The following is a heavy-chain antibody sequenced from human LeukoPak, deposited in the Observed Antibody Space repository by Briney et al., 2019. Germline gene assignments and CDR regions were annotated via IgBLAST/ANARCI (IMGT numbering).Heavy chain of an antibody. CDR3: ARSPYCSSTSCYNYYYYYMDV. CDR2: IRYDGSNK. V-gene: IGHV3-30*02. Sequence: GGSLRLSCAASGFTFSSYGMHWVRQAPGKGLEWVAFIRYDGSNKYYADSVKGRFTISRDNSKNTLYLQMNSLRAEDTAVYYCARSPYCSSTSCYNYYYYYMDVWGKGTTVTVSS. J-gene: IGHJ6*03. CDR1: GFTFSSYG. D-gene: IGHD2-2*02.